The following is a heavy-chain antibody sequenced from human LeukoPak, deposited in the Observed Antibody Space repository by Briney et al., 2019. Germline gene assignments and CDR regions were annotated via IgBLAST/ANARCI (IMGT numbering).Heavy chain of an antibody. CDR2: ISSDGSST. D-gene: IGHD2-2*01. CDR3: ARDDRPSANSRDWFNP. J-gene: IGHJ5*02. CDR1: GFTFSSYW. V-gene: IGHV3-74*01. Sequence: GGSLRLSCVASGFTFSSYWVHWVRQAPGKGLVWLTRISSDGSSTSYADSVKGRFTISRDNAKSSLYLQTDSLRADDTAVYYCARDDRPSANSRDWFNPWGQGTLVTVSS.